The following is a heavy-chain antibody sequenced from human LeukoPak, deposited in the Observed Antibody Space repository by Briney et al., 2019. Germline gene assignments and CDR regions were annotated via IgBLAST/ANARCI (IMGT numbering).Heavy chain of an antibody. CDR2: IHTSWTT. CDR3: ARGDYYDGGGRNWFDP. D-gene: IGHD3-16*01. J-gene: IGHJ5*02. Sequence: SETLSLTCTVPGDSMSSYYWNFIRQPAGKGLEWIGRIHTSWTTYYNPSLKSRITMSVDTSRNQFSLRLTSVTAADTAVYYCARGDYYDGGGRNWFDPWGQGTPVTVSS. CDR1: GDSMSSYY. V-gene: IGHV4-4*07.